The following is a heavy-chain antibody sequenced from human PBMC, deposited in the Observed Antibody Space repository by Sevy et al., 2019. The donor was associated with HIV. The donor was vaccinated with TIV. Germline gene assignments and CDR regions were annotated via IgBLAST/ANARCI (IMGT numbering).Heavy chain of an antibody. V-gene: IGHV4-39*01. Sequence: SETLSLTCTVSGGPISSSSYYWGWIRQPPGKGLEWIGSIYYSGSTYYNPSLKSRVTISVDTSKNQFSLKLSSVTAADTAVYYCARLAPYDAFDIWGQGTMVTVSS. CDR1: GGPISSSSYY. J-gene: IGHJ3*02. CDR3: ARLAPYDAFDI. CDR2: IYYSGST.